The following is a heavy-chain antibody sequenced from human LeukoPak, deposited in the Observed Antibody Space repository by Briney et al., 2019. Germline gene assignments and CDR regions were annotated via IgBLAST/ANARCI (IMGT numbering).Heavy chain of an antibody. D-gene: IGHD3-22*01. CDR2: INPSGGST. Sequence: APVKVSCKASGYTFTSYYMHWVRQAPGQGLEWMGIINPSGGSTSYAQKFQGRVTMTRDTSTSTVYMELSSLRSEDTAVYYCARDGDSSGYSQTFDYWGQGTLVTVSS. J-gene: IGHJ4*02. CDR3: ARDGDSSGYSQTFDY. CDR1: GYTFTSYY. V-gene: IGHV1-46*01.